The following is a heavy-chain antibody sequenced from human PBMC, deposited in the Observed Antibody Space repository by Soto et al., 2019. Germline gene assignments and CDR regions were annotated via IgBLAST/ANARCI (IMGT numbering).Heavy chain of an antibody. CDR3: ARGLRGYSYGYFGY. CDR2: SNPNSGST. Sequence: GASVKVSCKASGYTFTGYYMHWVRQAPGQGLEWVGWSNPNSGSTYYADSVKGRFTISRENSENTLYLQMISLRAEDTGVYYCARGLRGYSYGYFGYWGQGTLVTVSS. D-gene: IGHD5-18*01. J-gene: IGHJ4*02. CDR1: GYTFTGYY. V-gene: IGHV1-2*02.